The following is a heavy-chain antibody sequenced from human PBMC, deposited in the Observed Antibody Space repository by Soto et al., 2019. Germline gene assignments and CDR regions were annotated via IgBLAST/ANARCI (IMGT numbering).Heavy chain of an antibody. V-gene: IGHV1-3*01. CDR3: ARQWFGELPNYGMDV. J-gene: IGHJ6*02. D-gene: IGHD3-10*01. CDR1: GYTFTSYA. CDR2: INAGNGNT. Sequence: VASVKVSCKASGYTFTSYAMHWVRQAPGQRLEWMGWINAGNGNTKYSQKFQGRVTITRDTSASTAYMELSSLRSEDTAVYYCARQWFGELPNYGMDVWGQGTTVTVSS.